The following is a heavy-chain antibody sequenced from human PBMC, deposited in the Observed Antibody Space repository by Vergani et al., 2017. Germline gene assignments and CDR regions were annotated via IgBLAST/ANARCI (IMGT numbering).Heavy chain of an antibody. J-gene: IGHJ2*01. CDR2: IYPGDSDT. Sequence: EVQLVQSGAEVKKPGESLKISCKGSGYRFTSYWIGWVRQMPGKGLEWMGIIYPGDSDTRYSPSFQGQVTISADKSISTAYLQWSSLKASDTAMYYCARTHCSSTSCPNWYFDLWGRGTLVTVSS. D-gene: IGHD2-2*01. CDR3: ARTHCSSTSCPNWYFDL. CDR1: GYRFTSYW. V-gene: IGHV5-51*03.